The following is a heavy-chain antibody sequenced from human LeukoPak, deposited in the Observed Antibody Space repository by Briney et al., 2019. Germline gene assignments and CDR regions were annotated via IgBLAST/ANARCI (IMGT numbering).Heavy chain of an antibody. CDR3: TRVGSGGYYFDY. D-gene: IGHD2-15*01. V-gene: IGHV3-21*01. J-gene: IGHJ4*02. CDR2: ISSSSNYK. CDR1: GFTFSSYS. Sequence: PGGCLRLSCAASGFTFSSYSMNWVRQAPGKGLEWVSFISSSSNYKYYADSVKGRITISRDNAKNSLYLQMNSLRAEDTAVYYCTRVGSGGYYFDYWGQGTLVTVSS.